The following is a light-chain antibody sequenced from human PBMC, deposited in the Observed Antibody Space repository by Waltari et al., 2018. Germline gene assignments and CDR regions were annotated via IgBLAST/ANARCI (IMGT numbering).Light chain of an antibody. CDR3: HSRDTSSTRV. J-gene: IGLJ2*01. Sequence: SSELTQDPAVPVALGQTVRITCQGDSIRRDYASWYQQRPGQAPKLVLYGQNHRPSGLPDRFSGSISGYTSLLISACAPAEDEADYYWHSRDTSSTRVFGGGTRLTV. V-gene: IGLV3-19*01. CDR2: GQN. CDR1: SIRRDY.